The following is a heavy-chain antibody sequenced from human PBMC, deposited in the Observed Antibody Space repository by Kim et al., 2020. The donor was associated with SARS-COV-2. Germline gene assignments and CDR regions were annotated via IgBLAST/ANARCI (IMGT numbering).Heavy chain of an antibody. V-gene: IGHV1-69*13. Sequence: SVKVSCKASGGTFSSYAISWVRQAPGQGLEWMGGIIPIFGTANYAQKFQGRVTITADESTSTAYMELSSLRSEDTAVYYCARRYRGYCSGGSCPAARAFDIWGQGTMVTVSS. CDR2: IIPIFGTA. CDR3: ARRYRGYCSGGSCPAARAFDI. CDR1: GGTFSSYA. D-gene: IGHD2-15*01. J-gene: IGHJ3*02.